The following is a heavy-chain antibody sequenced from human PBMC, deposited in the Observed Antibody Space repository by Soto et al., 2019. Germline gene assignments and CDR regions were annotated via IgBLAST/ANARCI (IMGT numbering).Heavy chain of an antibody. CDR3: ASHYDLWTGYLSPVDY. CDR2: IDTSSTKI. J-gene: IGHJ4*02. CDR1: GYTFSDYY. Sequence: QVQLVESGGDLVKPGGSLRLSCAASGYTFSDYYLSWIRQAPGKGLAWISYIDTSSTKIYYADSVRGRFTISRDNGKNSLFFEMNNLRVEDTAVYFCASHYDLWTGYLSPVDYWGRGTLVTVSS. V-gene: IGHV3-11*01. D-gene: IGHD3-3*01.